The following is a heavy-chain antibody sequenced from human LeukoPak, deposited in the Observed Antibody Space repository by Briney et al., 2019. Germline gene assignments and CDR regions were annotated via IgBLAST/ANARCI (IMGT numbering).Heavy chain of an antibody. CDR2: ISERGGST. V-gene: IGHV3-23*01. Sequence: GGSLRLSCVVSGITLSNYGMSWVRQAPGKGLEWVSGISERGGSTNYADSVKGRFTLSRDDSRNTVYLQLNNLRVEDTAIYYCAKANWVSNADAVWWGQGTQVTVSS. J-gene: IGHJ4*02. D-gene: IGHD1-1*01. CDR1: GITLSNYG. CDR3: AKANWVSNADAVW.